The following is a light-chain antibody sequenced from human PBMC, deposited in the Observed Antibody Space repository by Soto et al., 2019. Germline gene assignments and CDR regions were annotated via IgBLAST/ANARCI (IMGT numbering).Light chain of an antibody. CDR2: DAS. Sequence: DLQMTQSPSTLYASVGDRVTITCRASQSISNWLAWYQQKPGKAPTLLIYDASSLESGVPSRFSGSGSGTEFTLTISSLQPDDFASYFCQQYNSYSRTFGQGTKVDIK. J-gene: IGKJ1*01. V-gene: IGKV1-5*01. CDR3: QQYNSYSRT. CDR1: QSISNW.